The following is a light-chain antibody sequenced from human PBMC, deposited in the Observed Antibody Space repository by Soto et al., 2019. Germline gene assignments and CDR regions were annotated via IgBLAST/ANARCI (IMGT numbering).Light chain of an antibody. J-gene: IGLJ1*01. V-gene: IGLV2-14*01. CDR1: SSDVGGYNY. CDR2: DVS. Sequence: SVLTQPASVSRSDVQSIPISCNGTSSDVGGYNYVSWYQQHPGKAPKLMIYDVSNRPSGVSNRFSGSKSGNTASLTISGLQAEDEADYYCSSYTSSRGDVFGTGTKVTVL. CDR3: SSYTSSRGDV.